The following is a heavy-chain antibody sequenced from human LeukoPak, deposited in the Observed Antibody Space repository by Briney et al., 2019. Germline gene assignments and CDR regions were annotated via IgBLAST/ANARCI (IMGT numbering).Heavy chain of an antibody. CDR2: ISSSSSYI. Sequence: GGSLRLSCAASGFTFSSYSMNWVRQAPGKGLEWVSSISSSSSYIYYADSVKGRFTISRDNAKNSLYLQMNSLRAEDTAVYYCARGGSSTSGTVWWWGQGTLVTVSS. V-gene: IGHV3-21*01. CDR3: ARGGSSTSGTVWW. D-gene: IGHD6-13*01. CDR1: GFTFSSYS. J-gene: IGHJ4*02.